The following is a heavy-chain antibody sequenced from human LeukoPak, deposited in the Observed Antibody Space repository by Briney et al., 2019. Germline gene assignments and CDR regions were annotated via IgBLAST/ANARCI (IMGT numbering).Heavy chain of an antibody. J-gene: IGHJ4*02. V-gene: IGHV3-30*02. CDR3: VKDQGECPGSRCYLRFLEY. D-gene: IGHD3-3*01. Sequence: GVSLTLSCAAYAFNFSIYDMHWVRQAPGKGRVWVTYVRYDQSATVYADSVQGRFAIYRDNTKNTVYLQMNSLRVDDTALYFCVKDQGECPGSRCYLRFLEYWGQGTLVIVSS. CDR1: AFNFSIYD. CDR2: VRYDQSAT.